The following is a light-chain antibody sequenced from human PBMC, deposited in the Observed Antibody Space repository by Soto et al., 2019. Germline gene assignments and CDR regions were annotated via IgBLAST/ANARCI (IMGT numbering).Light chain of an antibody. V-gene: IGLV1-40*01. J-gene: IGLJ3*02. CDR2: GNS. CDR1: SSNIGAGYD. Sequence: QSVLTQPPSVSGAPGQRVTISCTGSSSNIGAGYDVHWYQQLPGTAPKLLIYGNSNRPSGVPDRFSGSKSGTSASLAITGLRAEDGADYYSQSFDSSLSPLFGGGTKLTVL. CDR3: QSFDSSLSPL.